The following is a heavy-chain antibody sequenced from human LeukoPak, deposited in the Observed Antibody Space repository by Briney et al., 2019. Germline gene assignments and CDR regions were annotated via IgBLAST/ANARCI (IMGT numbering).Heavy chain of an antibody. V-gene: IGHV1-18*01. Sequence: ASVKVSCKASGYTFTSYGISWVRQAPGQGLEWMGWISAYNGNTNYAQKLQGRVTMTTDTSTSTAYMELSGLRSEDTAVYYCAREGLGMPLAFDIWGQGTMVTVSS. D-gene: IGHD1-26*01. CDR2: ISAYNGNT. CDR3: AREGLGMPLAFDI. CDR1: GYTFTSYG. J-gene: IGHJ3*02.